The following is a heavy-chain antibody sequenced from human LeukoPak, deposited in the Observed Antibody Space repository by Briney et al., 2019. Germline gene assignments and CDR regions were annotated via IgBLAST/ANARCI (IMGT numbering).Heavy chain of an antibody. CDR3: GRACRPLRTSSAGDL. D-gene: IGHD3-16*01. V-gene: IGHV3-69-1*02. J-gene: IGHJ4*02. Sequence: PGGSLRLSCSASGFTFSDYDMNWVRQAPRKGLEWVSSISGLSTHIYYGDSVKGRFSISRDTAKNSVYLQMNRLGVQGTAIYYFGRACRPLRTSSAGDLWGQGILVTVSS. CDR2: ISGLSTHI. CDR1: GFTFSDYD.